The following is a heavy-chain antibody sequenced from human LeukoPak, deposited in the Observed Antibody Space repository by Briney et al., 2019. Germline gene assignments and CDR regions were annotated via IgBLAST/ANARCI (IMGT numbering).Heavy chain of an antibody. D-gene: IGHD3-22*01. J-gene: IGHJ4*02. V-gene: IGHV3-48*03. CDR1: GFTFSSYE. CDR2: ISSSGSTI. CDR3: ARGPSHSSCYYYYFDY. Sequence: GGSLRLSCAASGFTFSSYEMNWVRQAPGKGLEWVSYISSSGSTIYYADSVKGRFTISRDNAKNSLYLQMNSLRAEDTAVYYCARGPSHSSCYYYYFDYWGQGTPVTVSS.